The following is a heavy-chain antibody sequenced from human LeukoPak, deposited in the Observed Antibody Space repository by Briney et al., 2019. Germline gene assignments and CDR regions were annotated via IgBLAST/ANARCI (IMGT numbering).Heavy chain of an antibody. J-gene: IGHJ4*02. D-gene: IGHD2-2*01. CDR1: GYSFTSYW. Sequence: GESLQISCKGSGYSFTSYWIGWVRQMPGKGLDWMGIIYPGDSDTRCSPSFQGQVTISADKSISTAYLEWSSLKASDTAMYYCARRCSSNSCPFEYWGQGTLVTVSS. V-gene: IGHV5-51*01. CDR3: ARRCSSNSCPFEY. CDR2: IYPGDSDT.